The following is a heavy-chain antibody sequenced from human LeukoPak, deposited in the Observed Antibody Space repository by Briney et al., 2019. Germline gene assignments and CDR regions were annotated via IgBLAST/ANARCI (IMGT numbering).Heavy chain of an antibody. J-gene: IGHJ4*02. V-gene: IGHV4-34*01. CDR3: ARRKGYCSGGSCYPFDY. CDR1: GGSFSGYY. CDR2: INHSGST. D-gene: IGHD2-15*01. Sequence: PSETLSLTCAVYGGSFSGYYWSWIRQPPGKGLEWIGEINHSGSTNYSPSLKSRVTISVDTSKNQFSLQLSSVTAADTAVYYCARRKGYCSGGSCYPFDYWGQGTLVTVSS.